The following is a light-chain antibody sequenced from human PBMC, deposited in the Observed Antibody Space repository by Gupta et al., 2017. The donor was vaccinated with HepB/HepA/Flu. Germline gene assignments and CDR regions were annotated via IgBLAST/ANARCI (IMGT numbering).Light chain of an antibody. J-gene: IGKJ4*01. Sequence: DIQMTQSPSSLSASVGDRVTITCRASQSISSYLNWYQQKPGKAPKLLIYAASRLQSGVPSRFSGSGSGTDFTLTISSLQPEDFATYYCQQSYSTYSTFGGGTKVEIK. CDR1: QSISSY. CDR2: AAS. V-gene: IGKV1-39*01. CDR3: QQSYSTYST.